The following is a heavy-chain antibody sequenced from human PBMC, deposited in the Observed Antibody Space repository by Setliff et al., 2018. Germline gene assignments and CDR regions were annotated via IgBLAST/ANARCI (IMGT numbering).Heavy chain of an antibody. CDR2: IIPIFGTA. CDR1: GGTFSSYA. D-gene: IGHD3-10*01. Sequence: SVKVSCKASGGTFSSYAISWVRQAPGQGLEWMGGIIPIFGTANYAQKFQGRVTITTDESTSTACMELSSLRSEDTAVYYRARGVLLKVRGVTFDYWGQGTLVTVSS. J-gene: IGHJ4*02. CDR3: ARGVLLKVRGVTFDY. V-gene: IGHV1-69*05.